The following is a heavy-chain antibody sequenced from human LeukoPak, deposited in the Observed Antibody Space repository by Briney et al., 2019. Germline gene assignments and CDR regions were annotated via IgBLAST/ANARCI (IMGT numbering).Heavy chain of an antibody. CDR1: GGSFSGYY. Sequence: SETLSLTCAVYGGSFSGYYWSWIRQPPGKGLEWIGEINHSGSTNYNPSLKSRVTISVDTSKNQFSLKLSSVTAADTAVYYCARRGRRITMVRGVQSYWYFDLWGRGTLVTVSS. CDR3: ARRGRRITMVRGVQSYWYFDL. V-gene: IGHV4-34*01. D-gene: IGHD3-10*01. J-gene: IGHJ2*01. CDR2: INHSGST.